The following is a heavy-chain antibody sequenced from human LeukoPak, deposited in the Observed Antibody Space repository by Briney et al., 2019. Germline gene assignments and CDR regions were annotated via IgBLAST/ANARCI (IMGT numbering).Heavy chain of an antibody. Sequence: PSETLSLTCTVSGGSISSSSYYCGWIRQPPGKGLEWIGSIYYSGSTYYNPSLKSRVTISVDTSKNQFSLKLSSVTAADTAVYYCPRVLWQLVIHYYYYMDVWGKGTTVTVSS. CDR3: PRVLWQLVIHYYYYMDV. CDR1: GGSISSSSYY. J-gene: IGHJ6*03. V-gene: IGHV4-39*01. CDR2: IYYSGST. D-gene: IGHD3-16*02.